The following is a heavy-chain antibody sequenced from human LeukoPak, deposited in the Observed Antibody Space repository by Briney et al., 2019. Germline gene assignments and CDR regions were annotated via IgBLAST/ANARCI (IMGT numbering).Heavy chain of an antibody. V-gene: IGHV3-53*01. Sequence: GGSLRLSCAASGFTVSTNSMTWVRQAPGKGLECVSVVYSGNNSFYADSVRGRFTISRDKSKNTLYLQMNSLKVEDTAVYCCAKIASVWYEIDSWGQGTLVTVSS. D-gene: IGHD6-19*01. CDR3: AKIASVWYEIDS. J-gene: IGHJ4*02. CDR1: GFTVSTNS. CDR2: VYSGNNS.